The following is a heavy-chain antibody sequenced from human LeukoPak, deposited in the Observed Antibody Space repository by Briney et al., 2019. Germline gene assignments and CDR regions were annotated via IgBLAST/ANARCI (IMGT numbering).Heavy chain of an antibody. CDR2: ISSNGGST. D-gene: IGHD2-15*01. CDR3: ARGGGYCSVDSCYGIDY. J-gene: IGHJ4*02. Sequence: GGSLRLSCAASGFTFSSYEMHWVRQAPGRGLEYVSTISSNGGSTYYANSVKGRFTISRDNSKNTLYLQMGSLRAEDMAVYYCARGGGYCSVDSCYGIDYWGQGTLVTVSS. CDR1: GFTFSSYE. V-gene: IGHV3-64*01.